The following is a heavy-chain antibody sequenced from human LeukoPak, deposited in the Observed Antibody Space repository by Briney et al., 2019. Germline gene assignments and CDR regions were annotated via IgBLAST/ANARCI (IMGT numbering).Heavy chain of an antibody. D-gene: IGHD2-15*01. V-gene: IGHV3-23*01. CDR2: ITGSGGNT. Sequence: PGGSLRLSCAASGFTFSSYAMNWVRQAPGKGLEWASAITGSGGNTYSADSVKGRFTISRDNSKNTLYLQMNSLRAEDTAVYYCAKGHQGYCSGVSCYSFDYWGQGTLVAVSS. CDR3: AKGHQGYCSGVSCYSFDY. J-gene: IGHJ4*02. CDR1: GFTFSSYA.